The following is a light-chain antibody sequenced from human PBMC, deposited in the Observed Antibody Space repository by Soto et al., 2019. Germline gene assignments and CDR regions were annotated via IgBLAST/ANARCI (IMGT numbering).Light chain of an antibody. CDR3: QHYNSYSEA. CDR2: DAS. Sequence: DIQMTQSPSTLSAFVGDRVTITCRASQSISSWLAWYQQKPGKAPKLLIYDASSLESGVPSRFSGRGCGTEFTLTISSLQPDDFATYYCQHYNSYSEAFGQGTKWIS. CDR1: QSISSW. V-gene: IGKV1-5*01. J-gene: IGKJ1*01.